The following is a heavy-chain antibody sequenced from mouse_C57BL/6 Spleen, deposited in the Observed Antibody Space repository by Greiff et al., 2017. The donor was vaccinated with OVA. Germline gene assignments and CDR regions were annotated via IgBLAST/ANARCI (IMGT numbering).Heavy chain of an antibody. CDR1: GYTFTSYG. CDR3: ARAFYDYDLAWFAY. CDR2: IYPRSGNT. D-gene: IGHD2-4*01. J-gene: IGHJ3*01. Sequence: QVQLQQSGAELARPGASVKLSCKASGYTFTSYGISWVKQRTGQGLEWIGEIYPRSGNTYYNEKFKGKATLTADKSSSTAYMELRSLTSEDSAVYFGARAFYDYDLAWFAYWGQGTLVTVSA. V-gene: IGHV1-81*01.